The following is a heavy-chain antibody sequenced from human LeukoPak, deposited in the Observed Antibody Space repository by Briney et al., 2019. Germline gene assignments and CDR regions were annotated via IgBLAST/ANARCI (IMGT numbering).Heavy chain of an antibody. Sequence: TSETLSLTCTVSGGSISSGGYYWSWIRQHPGKGLEWIGYIYYSGSTYYNPSLKSRVTISVDTSKNQFSLKLSSVTAADTAVYYCARVRGYSSGWYGLVRQPRPGGPDYWGQGTLVTVSS. V-gene: IGHV4-31*03. D-gene: IGHD6-19*01. CDR3: ARVRGYSSGWYGLVRQPRPGGPDY. J-gene: IGHJ4*02. CDR2: IYYSGST. CDR1: GGSISSGGYY.